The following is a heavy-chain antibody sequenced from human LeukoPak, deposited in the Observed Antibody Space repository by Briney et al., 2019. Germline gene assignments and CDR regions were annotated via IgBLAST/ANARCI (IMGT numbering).Heavy chain of an antibody. CDR1: GGSFSGYY. J-gene: IGHJ4*02. V-gene: IGHV4-34*01. Sequence: SETLSLTCAVYGGSFSGYYWSWIRQPPGKGLEWIGEINHSGGTNYNPSLKSRVTISVDTSKNQFSLKLSSVTAADTAVYYCARDPADYWGQGTLVTVSS. CDR2: INHSGGT. CDR3: ARDPADY.